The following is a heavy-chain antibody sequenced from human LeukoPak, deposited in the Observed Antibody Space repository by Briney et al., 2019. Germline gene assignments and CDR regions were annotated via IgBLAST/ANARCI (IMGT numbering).Heavy chain of an antibody. J-gene: IGHJ4*02. CDR2: IYSSGST. CDR3: ARDSRDGYNFRFDY. Sequence: SETLSLTCTVSGGSISSSYYYWGWIRQPPGKGLEWIGSIYSSGSTYYNPSLKSRVTISVDTSKNQFSLKLSSVTAADTAVYYCARDSRDGYNFRFDYWGQGTLVTVSS. V-gene: IGHV4-39*07. D-gene: IGHD5-24*01. CDR1: GGSISSSYYY.